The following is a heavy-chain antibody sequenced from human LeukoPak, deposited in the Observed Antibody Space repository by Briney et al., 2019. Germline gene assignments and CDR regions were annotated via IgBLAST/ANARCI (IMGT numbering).Heavy chain of an antibody. CDR2: IYQRGSA. CDR3: AGMYCSSTSCYFEY. J-gene: IGHJ4*02. V-gene: IGHV4-38-2*01. Sequence: ASETLSLTCAVAGYSISSGYYWGWTRGPPGKGREGSVNIYQRGSADYNRSLKRRVTISGDTTKNHVSLKLTSVSAADTAVYYCAGMYCSSTSCYFEYWGQGTLVTVSS. CDR1: GYSISSGYY. D-gene: IGHD2-2*01.